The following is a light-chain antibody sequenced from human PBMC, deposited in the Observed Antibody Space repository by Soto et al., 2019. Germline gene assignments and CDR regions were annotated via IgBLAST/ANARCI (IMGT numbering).Light chain of an antibody. CDR1: NNDVGVYNY. Sequence: QSALTQPASVSGSPGQSITISCTGTNNDVGVYNYVSWFQQHPGKAPKTMIYDVSNRPSGVSNRFSGSKSGNTASLTISGLQAEDEADYYCSSYTRSNTVVFGGGTKLTVL. CDR3: SSYTRSNTVV. CDR2: DVS. J-gene: IGLJ3*02. V-gene: IGLV2-14*03.